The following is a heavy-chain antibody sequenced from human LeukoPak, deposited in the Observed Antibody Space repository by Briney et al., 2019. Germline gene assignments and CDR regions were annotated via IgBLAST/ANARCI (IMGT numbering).Heavy chain of an antibody. V-gene: IGHV1-24*01. J-gene: IGHJ5*02. D-gene: IGHD2-2*01. CDR3: ATLPYCSSTSCYDTNWFDP. Sequence: ASVKVSCKVSGYTLTELSMHWVRQAPGKGLGWMGGFDPEDGETIYAQKFQGRVTMTEDTSTDTAYMELSSLRSEDTAVCYCATLPYCSSTSCYDTNWFDPWGQGTLVTVSS. CDR2: FDPEDGET. CDR1: GYTLTELS.